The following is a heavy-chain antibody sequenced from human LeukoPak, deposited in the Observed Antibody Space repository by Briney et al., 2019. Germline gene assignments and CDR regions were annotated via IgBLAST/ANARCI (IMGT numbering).Heavy chain of an antibody. V-gene: IGHV4-34*01. J-gene: IGHJ6*03. CDR3: ARAVWDYYYYMDV. D-gene: IGHD1-14*01. CDR1: GGSFSGYY. CDR2: INHSGST. Sequence: PSETLSLTCAVYGGSFSGYYWSWIRQPPGKGLEWIGEINHSGSTNYNPSLKSRVTISVDTSKNQFSLKLSSVTAADTAVYYCARAVWDYYYYMDVWGKGTTVTVSS.